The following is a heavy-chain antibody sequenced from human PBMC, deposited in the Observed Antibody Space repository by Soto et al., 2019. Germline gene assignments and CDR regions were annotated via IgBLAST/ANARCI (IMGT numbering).Heavy chain of an antibody. CDR2: IIPMSGRP. CDR3: TRRGRQSANWFDP. J-gene: IGHJ5*02. CDR1: GGTFNSFS. V-gene: IGHV1-69*06. Sequence: SVKVSCKASGGTFNSFSIDWVLQAPGQGLEWMGGIIPMSGRPNYAQRFQGRVTFSADKSTSTVYMEVNSLTYEDTAVYYCTRRGRQSANWFDPWGQGTVVTAPQ.